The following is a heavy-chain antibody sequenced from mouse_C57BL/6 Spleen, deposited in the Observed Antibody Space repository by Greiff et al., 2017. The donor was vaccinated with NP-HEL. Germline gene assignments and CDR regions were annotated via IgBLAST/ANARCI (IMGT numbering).Heavy chain of an antibody. J-gene: IGHJ1*03. CDR1: GFTFSDYG. CDR2: ISSGSSTI. V-gene: IGHV5-17*01. D-gene: IGHD2-5*01. CDR3: ASPPYDSKYVWYFDV. Sequence: EVQRVESGGGLVKPGGSLKLSCAASGFTFSDYGMHWVRQAPEKGLEWVAYISSGSSTIYYADTVKGRFTISRDNAKNTLFLQMTSLRSEDTAMYYCASPPYDSKYVWYFDVWGTGTTVTVSS.